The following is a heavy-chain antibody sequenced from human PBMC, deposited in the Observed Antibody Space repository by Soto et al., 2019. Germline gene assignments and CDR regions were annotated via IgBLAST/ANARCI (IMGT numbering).Heavy chain of an antibody. J-gene: IGHJ6*02. CDR2: IYYSGKT. CDR1: GGSISSGDYY. V-gene: IGHV4-30-4*01. D-gene: IGHD5-18*01. CDR3: ARAGPVDTAIVRFFTGMDV. Sequence: SETLSLTCSVSGGSISSGDYYWSWIRQPPGKGLEWIGYIYYSGKTYYNPSLKSRITISVDTSKNQFSLKLNSVTAADTAVYYCARAGPVDTAIVRFFTGMDVWGQGTTVTVSS.